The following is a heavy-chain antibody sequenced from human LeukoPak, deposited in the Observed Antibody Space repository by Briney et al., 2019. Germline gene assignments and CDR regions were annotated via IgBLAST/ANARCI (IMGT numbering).Heavy chain of an antibody. CDR2: ISSSSSYI. CDR3: ARVAGYSYGYVSDY. Sequence: GGSLSLFCAPSGFTFSSYSMNWARQAAGRGLGWVSSISSSSSYIYYADSVEGRFTTSRDNAKNSLYLQMDRLRAEDTAVYYCARVAGYSYGYVSDYWGQGTLVTVSS. D-gene: IGHD5-18*01. CDR1: GFTFSSYS. V-gene: IGHV3-21*01. J-gene: IGHJ4*02.